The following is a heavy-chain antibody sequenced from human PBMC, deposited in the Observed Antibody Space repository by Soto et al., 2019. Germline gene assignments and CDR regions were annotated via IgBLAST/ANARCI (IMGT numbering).Heavy chain of an antibody. CDR1: GFTFSSYG. D-gene: IGHD6-13*01. CDR3: AKSQGIGIMDV. J-gene: IGHJ6*02. CDR2: ISYDGSNK. Sequence: GGSLRLSCAASGFTFSSYGMHWVRQAPGKGLEWVAVISYDGSNKYYADSVKGRFTISRDNSKNTLYLQMNSLRAEDTAVYYCAKSQGIGIMDVWGQGTTVTVSS. V-gene: IGHV3-30*18.